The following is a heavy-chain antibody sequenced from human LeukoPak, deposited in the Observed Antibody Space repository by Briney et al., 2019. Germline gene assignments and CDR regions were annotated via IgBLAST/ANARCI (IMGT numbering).Heavy chain of an antibody. CDR2: IKQDGSEK. J-gene: IGHJ4*02. V-gene: IGHV3-7*01. CDR1: RFTFSSYW. CDR3: ARDFALLYYYGSGSLDY. Sequence: PGGSLRLSCAASRFTFSSYWMSWVRQAPGKGLEWVANIKQDGSEKYYVDSVKGRFTISRGNAKNSLYLQMNSLRAEDTAVYYCARDFALLYYYGSGSLDYWGQGTLVTVSS. D-gene: IGHD3-10*01.